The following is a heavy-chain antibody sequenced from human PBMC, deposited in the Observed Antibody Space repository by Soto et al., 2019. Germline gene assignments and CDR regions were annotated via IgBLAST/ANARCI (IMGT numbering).Heavy chain of an antibody. Sequence: GASVKVSCKASGYRFTGYGLHWVRQAPGQGLQWMGWINPKSGATDYAQKFQGRVTMTREMSTNTAYLELSGLRSDDTANDTAEDYCAKSNYGGGDFFQYGMGVWGQGTTVTVSS. CDR1: GYRFTGYG. V-gene: IGHV1-2*02. CDR2: INPKSGAT. CDR3: EDYCAKSNYGGGDFFQYGMGV. J-gene: IGHJ6*02. D-gene: IGHD2-21*02.